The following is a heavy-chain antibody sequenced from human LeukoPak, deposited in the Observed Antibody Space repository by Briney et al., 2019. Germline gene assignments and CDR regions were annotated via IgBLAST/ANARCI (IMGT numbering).Heavy chain of an antibody. V-gene: IGHV3-33*01. CDR3: ARYCSGGTCKLGYYYYGMDV. CDR1: GFTFSNYG. D-gene: IGHD2-15*01. J-gene: IGHJ6*02. Sequence: PGGSLRLSCAASGFTFSNYGMHGVRQAPGKGPEWVAVIWYDGSIKYYADSVKGRFSISRDNSKNTLYLQMNSLRAEDTAVYYCARYCSGGTCKLGYYYYGMDVWGQGTTVTVSS. CDR2: IWYDGSIK.